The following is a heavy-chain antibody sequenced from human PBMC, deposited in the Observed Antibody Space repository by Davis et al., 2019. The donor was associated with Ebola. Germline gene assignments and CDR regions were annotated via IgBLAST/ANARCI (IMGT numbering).Heavy chain of an antibody. Sequence: MPSETLSLTCAVYGGSFSGYYWSWIRQPPGKGLEWIGEINHSGSTNYNPSLKSRVTISVDTSKNQFSLKLSSVTAADTAVYYCARAEIAAAGRYYYYYYGMDVWGQGTTVTVSS. CDR2: INHSGST. V-gene: IGHV4-34*01. CDR1: GGSFSGYY. D-gene: IGHD6-13*01. CDR3: ARAEIAAAGRYYYYYYGMDV. J-gene: IGHJ6*02.